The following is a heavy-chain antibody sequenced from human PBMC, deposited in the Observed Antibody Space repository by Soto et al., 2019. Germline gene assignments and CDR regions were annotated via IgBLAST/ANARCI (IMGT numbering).Heavy chain of an antibody. CDR2: TRNKATSYTT. V-gene: IGHV3-72*01. Sequence: EVQLVESGGNLVQPGGSLRLSCAASGFTFSDHHMDWVRQAPGKGLEWVGRTRNKATSYTTEYAASVKGRFTISRDDSKNSLYLQMNSLKTEDTAVYYCSRDLGSWGQGTLVTVSS. CDR1: GFTFSDHH. J-gene: IGHJ5*02. CDR3: SRDLGS.